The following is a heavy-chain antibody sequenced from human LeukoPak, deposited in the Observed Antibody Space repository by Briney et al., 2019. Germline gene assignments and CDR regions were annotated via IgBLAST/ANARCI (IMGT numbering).Heavy chain of an antibody. Sequence: GGSLRLSCAASGFIFSNYAMSWVRQAPGKGLEWVSSFDTLDGLTNYAESVKGRFTISRDNAKNSLSLQINSLRAEDTAVYYCARMGRFNYGFDYWGQGTLVTVSS. CDR3: ARMGRFNYGFDY. CDR1: GFIFSNYA. J-gene: IGHJ4*02. D-gene: IGHD5-18*01. CDR2: FDTLDGLT. V-gene: IGHV3-21*01.